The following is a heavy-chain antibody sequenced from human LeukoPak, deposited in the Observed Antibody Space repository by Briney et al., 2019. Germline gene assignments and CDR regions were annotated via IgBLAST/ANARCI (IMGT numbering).Heavy chain of an antibody. Sequence: SETLSLTCTVSGXSISSYYWSWIRQPPGKGLEWIGYIYYSGSTNYNPSLRSRVTISVDTSKNQFSLKLSSVTAADTAVYYCARGHNAFDFWGQGTKVTVSS. CDR2: IYYSGST. J-gene: IGHJ3*01. CDR1: GXSISSYY. CDR3: ARGHNAFDF. V-gene: IGHV4-59*01.